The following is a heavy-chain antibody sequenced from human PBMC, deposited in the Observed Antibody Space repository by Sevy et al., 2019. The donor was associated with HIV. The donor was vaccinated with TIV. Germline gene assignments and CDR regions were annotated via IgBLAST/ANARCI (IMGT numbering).Heavy chain of an antibody. V-gene: IGHV3-53*01. D-gene: IGHD1-7*01. J-gene: IGHJ4*02. CDR2: IYSGGST. CDR3: ARGEVELSFDY. CDR1: GFTVSSNY. Sequence: GGSLRLSCAASGFTVSSNYMSWVRQAPGKGLEWVSVIYSGGSTYYADSVKGRFTISRDNSKNTLYLQMNSLRAEDTAVYYCARGEVELSFDYCGQGTLVTVSS.